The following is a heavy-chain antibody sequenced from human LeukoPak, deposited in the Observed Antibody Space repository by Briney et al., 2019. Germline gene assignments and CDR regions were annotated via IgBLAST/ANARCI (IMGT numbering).Heavy chain of an antibody. J-gene: IGHJ3*02. Sequence: SETLSLACAVYGGSFSGYYWSWIRQPPGKGLEWIGEINHSGSTNYNPSLKSRVTISVDTSKNQFSLKLSSVTAAGTAEDYCGRFCFVGCSDRCYEVDPLDIWGQGTMVNVS. D-gene: IGHD2-15*01. CDR2: INHSGST. CDR3: GRFCFVGCSDRCYEVDPLDI. V-gene: IGHV4-34*01. CDR1: GGSFSGYY.